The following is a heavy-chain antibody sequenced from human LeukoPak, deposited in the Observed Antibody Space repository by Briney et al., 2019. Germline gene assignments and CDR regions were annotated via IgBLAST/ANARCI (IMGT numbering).Heavy chain of an antibody. CDR3: ARRGYYYDSSGYDEFDY. Sequence: PSETLSLTCTVSGGSISSSSYNWGWIRQPPGKGLEWIGSVYYSGSTYYNPSLKSRVTMSVDTSKNQFSLKLSSVTAADTAVYYCARRGYYYDSSGYDEFDYWGQGTLVTVSS. V-gene: IGHV4-39*01. D-gene: IGHD3-22*01. J-gene: IGHJ4*02. CDR2: VYYSGST. CDR1: GGSISSSSYN.